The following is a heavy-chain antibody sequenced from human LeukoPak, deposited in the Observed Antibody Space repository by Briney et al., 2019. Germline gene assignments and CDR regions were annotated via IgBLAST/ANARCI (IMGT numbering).Heavy chain of an antibody. CDR1: GGSISSYY. V-gene: IGHV4-59*01. CDR2: IYYSGSN. D-gene: IGHD2-21*02. Sequence: SETLSLTCTVPGGSISSYYWSWIRQPPGKGLEWIGYIYYSGSNKYNPSLKSRVTISIDTSKNQFSLKLNSVTAADTAVYYCARSLPYKCGGDCWGAFDIWGQGTLVTVSS. CDR3: ARSLPYKCGGDCWGAFDI. J-gene: IGHJ3*02.